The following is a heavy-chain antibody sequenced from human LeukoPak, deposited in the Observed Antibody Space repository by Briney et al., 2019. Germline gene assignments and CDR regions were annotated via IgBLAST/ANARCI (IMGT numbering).Heavy chain of an antibody. Sequence: SQTLSLTCTVSGGSISSGDYCWSWIRQPPGKGLEWIGYIYYSGSTYYNPSLKSRVTISVDTSKNQFSLKLSSVTAADTAVYYCARVEDFWSGYSRHWGQGTLVTVSS. CDR1: GGSISSGDYC. D-gene: IGHD3-3*01. CDR2: IYYSGST. CDR3: ARVEDFWSGYSRH. V-gene: IGHV4-30-4*08. J-gene: IGHJ4*02.